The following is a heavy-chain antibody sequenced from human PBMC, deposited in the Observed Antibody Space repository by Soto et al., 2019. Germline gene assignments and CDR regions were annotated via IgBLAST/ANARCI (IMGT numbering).Heavy chain of an antibody. CDR2: ISYDGSNK. D-gene: IGHD6-13*01. V-gene: IGHV3-30-3*01. CDR3: ARDGIAAAAFDY. CDR1: GFTFSSYA. J-gene: IGHJ4*02. Sequence: QVQLVESGGGVVQPGRSLRLSCAASGFTFSSYAMQWVRQAPGKGLEWVAVISYDGSNKYYADSVKGRFTISRDNSKNTLYLQMNSLRAEDTAVYYCARDGIAAAAFDYWGQGTLVTVSS.